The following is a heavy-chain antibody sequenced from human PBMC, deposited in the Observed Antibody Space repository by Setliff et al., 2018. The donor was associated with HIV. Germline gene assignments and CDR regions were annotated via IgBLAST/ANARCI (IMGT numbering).Heavy chain of an antibody. V-gene: IGHV4-61*09. CDR1: GGSMSSGSYS. J-gene: IGHJ5*02. CDR3: ARARTIGVSAVFFDP. CDR2: VYVAGTV. D-gene: IGHD3-3*01. Sequence: LSLTCSVSGGSMSSGSYSWTWLRQPAGKEPELIGHVYVAGTVIYNPSLASRLTIPIVPSKNQFSLDLTSVTAADTGKYYCARARTIGVSAVFFDPWGQGIPVTV.